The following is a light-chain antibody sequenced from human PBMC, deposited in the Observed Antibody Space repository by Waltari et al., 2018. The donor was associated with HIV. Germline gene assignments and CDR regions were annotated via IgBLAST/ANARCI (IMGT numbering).Light chain of an antibody. CDR2: DDK. Sequence: SYVLTQPPSVSVAPGQTASITCGGDNIGVKSVHWYQQKPGQAPVLVVYDDKDRPSGIPERFSGSNSGNTGTLIIRRVEVGDEADYYCQVWDSATDHVVFGGGTKVTVL. CDR1: NIGVKS. J-gene: IGLJ2*01. CDR3: QVWDSATDHVV. V-gene: IGLV3-21*02.